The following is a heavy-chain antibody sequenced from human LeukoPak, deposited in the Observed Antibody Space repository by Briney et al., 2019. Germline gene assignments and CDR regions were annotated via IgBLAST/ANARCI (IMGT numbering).Heavy chain of an antibody. D-gene: IGHD3-22*01. CDR2: IYYSGST. J-gene: IGHJ4*02. Sequence: SETLSLTCTVSGGSISSGDYYWSWIRQPPGTGLEWIGYIYYSGSTYYNPSLKSRVTISVDTSKNQFSLKLSSVTAADTAVYYCARYYYDSSGYYYDYWGQGTLVTVSS. CDR3: ARYYYDSSGYYYDY. V-gene: IGHV4-30-4*01. CDR1: GGSISSGDYY.